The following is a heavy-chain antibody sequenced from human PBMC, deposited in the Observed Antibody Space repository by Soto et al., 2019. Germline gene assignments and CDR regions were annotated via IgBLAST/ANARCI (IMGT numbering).Heavy chain of an antibody. J-gene: IGHJ5*02. CDR1: GGSISSYY. Sequence: SETLSLTCTVSGGSISSYYWSWIRQPAGKGLEWIGRIYTSGSTNYNPSLKSRVTMSVDTSKNQFSLKLSSVTAADTAVYYCAREHYDFWSGQYPGWVDPWGQGTMVIVS. D-gene: IGHD3-3*01. V-gene: IGHV4-4*07. CDR2: IYTSGST. CDR3: AREHYDFWSGQYPGWVDP.